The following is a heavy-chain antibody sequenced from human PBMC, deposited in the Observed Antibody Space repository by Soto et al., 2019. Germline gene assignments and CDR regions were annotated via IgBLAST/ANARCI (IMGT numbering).Heavy chain of an antibody. CDR2: ISSSSSYI. CDR1: GFTFSSYS. V-gene: IGHV3-21*01. J-gene: IGHJ6*02. D-gene: IGHD3-10*01. CDR3: ARRSEGFGEFYYYYYGMDV. Sequence: GGSLRLSCAASGFTFSSYSMNWVRQAPGKGLEWVSSISSSSSYIYYADSVKGRFTISRDNAKNSLYLQMNSLRAEDTAVYYCARRSEGFGEFYYYYYGMDVWGQGTTVTVSS.